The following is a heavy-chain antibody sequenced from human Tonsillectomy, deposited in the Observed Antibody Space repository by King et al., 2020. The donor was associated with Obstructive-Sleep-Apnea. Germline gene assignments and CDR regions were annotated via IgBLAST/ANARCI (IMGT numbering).Heavy chain of an antibody. CDR2: AFYSGST. Sequence: QLQESGPGLVKPSETLSLTCTVSGDSISSSYNYWGWIRQPPGKGLEWIGSAFYSGSTYYNPSLKSRVTMSVDTSKNQFSLKLTSVTAADTAVYFCERHNILTGYYNRYFDYWGQGTLVTVSS. V-gene: IGHV4-39*01. CDR3: ERHNILTGYYNRYFDY. J-gene: IGHJ4*02. CDR1: GDSISSSYNY. D-gene: IGHD3-9*01.